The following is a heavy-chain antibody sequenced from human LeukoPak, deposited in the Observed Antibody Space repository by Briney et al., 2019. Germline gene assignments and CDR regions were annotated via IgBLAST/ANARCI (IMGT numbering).Heavy chain of an antibody. CDR2: MNPNSGNT. J-gene: IGHJ6*02. Sequence: ASVKVSCKASGYTFTSYGINWARQATGQGLEWMGWMNPNSGNTGYAQKFQGRVTMTRNTSISTAYMELSSLRSEDTAVYYCARLPGIAAAEDYGMDVWGQGTTVTVSS. CDR1: GYTFTSYG. CDR3: ARLPGIAAAEDYGMDV. V-gene: IGHV1-8*02. D-gene: IGHD6-13*01.